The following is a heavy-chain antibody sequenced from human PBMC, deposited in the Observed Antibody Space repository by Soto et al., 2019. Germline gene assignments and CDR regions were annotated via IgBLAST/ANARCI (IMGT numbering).Heavy chain of an antibody. CDR2: IYYSGST. D-gene: IGHD3-10*01. CDR1: GGSISSYY. V-gene: IGHV4-59*01. J-gene: IGHJ3*02. Sequence: PSETLSLTCTVSGGSISSYYWSWIRQPPGKGLEWIGYIYYSGSTNYNPSLKSRVTISVDTSKNQFSLKLSSVTAADTAVYYCARFGGDAFDIWGQGTMVTVSS. CDR3: ARFGGDAFDI.